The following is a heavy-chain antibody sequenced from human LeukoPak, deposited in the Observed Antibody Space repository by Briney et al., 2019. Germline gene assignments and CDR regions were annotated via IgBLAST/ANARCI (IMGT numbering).Heavy chain of an antibody. CDR2: ITTSSDTI. CDR3: AKDGALPDWELTYNWFDP. CDR1: GFTFSSYS. Sequence: GGSLRLSCAASGFTFSSYSMNWVRQAPGKGLEWVSYITTSSDTIYYADSVKGRFTISRDNAKNSLYLQMNSLRAEDTAVYYCAKDGALPDWELTYNWFDPWGQGTLVTVSS. V-gene: IGHV3-48*01. D-gene: IGHD1-26*01. J-gene: IGHJ5*02.